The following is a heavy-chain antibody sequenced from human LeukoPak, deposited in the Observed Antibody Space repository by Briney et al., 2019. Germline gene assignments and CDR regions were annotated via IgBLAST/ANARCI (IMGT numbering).Heavy chain of an antibody. CDR2: IHFSGTT. V-gene: IGHV4-59*01. D-gene: IGHD4-23*01. CDR1: GGSINNYY. J-gene: IGHJ5*02. Sequence: SETLSLTCSVSGGSINNYYWSWIRQPPGKGLEWLGNIHFSGTTDYNSSLKSRLTISVDTFKNQLSLNLQSVTAADTATYYCARHRSDTGGKKGVNWFDPWGQGTLVTVSS. CDR3: ARHRSDTGGKKGVNWFDP.